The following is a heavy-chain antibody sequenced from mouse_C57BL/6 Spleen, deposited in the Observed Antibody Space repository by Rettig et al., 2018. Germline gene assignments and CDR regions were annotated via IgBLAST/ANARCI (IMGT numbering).Heavy chain of an antibody. V-gene: IGHV1-76*01. Sequence: QVQLKQSGAELVSPGASVKLSCKASGYTFTDYYINWVKQRPGQGLEWIARIFPGSGNTSYNEKLKGKATLTAEKSSSTAYMQLSSLTSEDSAVYFCARGENFPYFFAYWGQGTTLTVSS. CDR1: GYTFTDYY. J-gene: IGHJ2*01. CDR3: ARGENFPYFFAY. CDR2: IFPGSGNT.